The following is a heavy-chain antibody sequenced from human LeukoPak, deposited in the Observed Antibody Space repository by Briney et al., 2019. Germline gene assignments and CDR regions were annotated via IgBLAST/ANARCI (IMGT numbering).Heavy chain of an antibody. J-gene: IGHJ6*02. D-gene: IGHD2-21*01. CDR2: INHSGST. Sequence: SETLSLTCAVYGGSFSGYYWSWIRQPPGKGLEWIGEINHSGSTNYNPSLKSRVTISVDTSKSQFSLRLSSVTAADTAVYCCARGTRHIVPFTVWGQGTTVTVSS. V-gene: IGHV4-34*01. CDR1: GGSFSGYY. CDR3: ARGTRHIVPFTV.